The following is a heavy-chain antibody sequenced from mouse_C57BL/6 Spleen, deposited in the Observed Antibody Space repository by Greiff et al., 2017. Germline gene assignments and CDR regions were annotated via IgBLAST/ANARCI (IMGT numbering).Heavy chain of an antibody. J-gene: IGHJ4*01. CDR1: GYTFTDYN. V-gene: IGHV1-18*01. D-gene: IGHD2-5*01. CDR3: ARTLYSNYVRAMDY. CDR2: INPNNGGT. Sequence: EVQLQQSGPELVKPGASVKIPCKASGYTFTDYNMDWVKQSHGKSLEWIGDINPNNGGTIYNQKFKGKATLTVDKSSSTAYMELRSLTSEDTAVYYCARTLYSNYVRAMDYWGQGTSVTVSS.